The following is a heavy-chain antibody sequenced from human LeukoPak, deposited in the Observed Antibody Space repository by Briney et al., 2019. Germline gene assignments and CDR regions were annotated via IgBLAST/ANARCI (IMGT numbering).Heavy chain of an antibody. CDR1: GYTFTSYY. CDR3: ARDGAYCSGGSCYGDY. V-gene: IGHV1-46*01. J-gene: IGHJ4*02. Sequence: ASVKVSCKASGYTFTSYYMHWVRQAPGLGLEWMGIINPSGGSTSYAQKFQGRVTMTRDTSTSTVYMELSSLRSEDTAVYYCARDGAYCSGGSCYGDYWGQGTLVTVSS. CDR2: INPSGGST. D-gene: IGHD2-15*01.